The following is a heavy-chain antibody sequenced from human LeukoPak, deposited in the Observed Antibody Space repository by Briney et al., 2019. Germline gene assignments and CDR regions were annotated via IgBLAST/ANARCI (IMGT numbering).Heavy chain of an antibody. D-gene: IGHD6-6*01. CDR3: ACRYSSSPSGDY. V-gene: IGHV3-21*01. J-gene: IGHJ4*02. CDR2: ISSSSSYI. CDR1: GFTFSSYS. Sequence: GGSLRLSCAASGFTFSSYSMNWVRQAPGKGLEWVSSISSSSSYIYYADSVKGRFTISRDNAKNSLYLQMNSLRAEDTAVYYCACRYSSSPSGDYWGQGTLVTVSS.